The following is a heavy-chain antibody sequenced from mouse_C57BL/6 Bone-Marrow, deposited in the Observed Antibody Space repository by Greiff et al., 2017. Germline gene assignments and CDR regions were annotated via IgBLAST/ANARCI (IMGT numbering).Heavy chain of an antibody. D-gene: IGHD2-4*01. CDR1: GFNIKDDY. Sequence: EVKLQQSGAELVRPGASVKLSCTASGFNIKDDYMPWVNQRPEPGLEWIGCIDPENGDTEYATKFQGTATLTADTSSNTAYLQLSSLTSEDTAVYYCTTAVYCDYPLPYCGQGTTLTGAS. CDR2: IDPENGDT. CDR3: TTAVYCDYPLPY. J-gene: IGHJ2*01. V-gene: IGHV14-4*01.